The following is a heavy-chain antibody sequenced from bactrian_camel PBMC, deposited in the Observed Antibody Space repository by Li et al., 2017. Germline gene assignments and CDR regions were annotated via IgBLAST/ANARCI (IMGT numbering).Heavy chain of an antibody. V-gene: IGHV3S26*01. CDR1: GYRYDTYC. CDR2: IDSDGDT. Sequence: HVQLVESGGGSVQAGGSLRLSCAAPGYRYDTYCMGWFRQAPGKAREGIAVIDSDGDTAYAESMKDRFTISVDNAKNTLYLQMNSLKPEDTATYYCAAGQGVGWCLDVIRVGAEADFDYWGRGPRSPS. J-gene: IGHJ6*01. CDR3: AAGQGVGWCLDVIRVGAEADFDY. D-gene: IGHD5*01.